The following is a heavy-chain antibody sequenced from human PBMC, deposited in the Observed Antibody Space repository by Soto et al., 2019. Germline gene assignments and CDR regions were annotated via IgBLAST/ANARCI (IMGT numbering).Heavy chain of an antibody. J-gene: IGHJ6*02. Sequence: WGTLRLSCAASGFTFSSYAMHWVRQAPSKGLEWVGVISYDGGNKYYAGSVKGRFTISRDNSKNTLYLQMNSLRAEDTAVYYCARDEGRITIFGVVWGSYGMDVWGQGTTVTVSS. V-gene: IGHV3-30-3*01. CDR1: GFTFSSYA. D-gene: IGHD3-3*01. CDR2: ISYDGGNK. CDR3: ARDEGRITIFGVVWGSYGMDV.